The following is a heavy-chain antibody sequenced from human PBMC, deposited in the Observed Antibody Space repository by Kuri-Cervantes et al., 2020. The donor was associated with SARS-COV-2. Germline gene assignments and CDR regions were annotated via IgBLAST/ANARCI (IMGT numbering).Heavy chain of an antibody. CDR2: ISSSSSYI. CDR3: ATTLVGARNY. CDR1: GFTFSSYS. J-gene: IGHJ4*02. D-gene: IGHD1-26*01. V-gene: IGHV3-21*01. Sequence: GGALKIPCAASGFTFSSYSMNWVRQAPWKGLEWVSSISSSSSYIYYADSVKGRFTISRDNAKNSLYLQMNSLRAEDTAVYYCATTLVGARNYWGQGTLVTVSS.